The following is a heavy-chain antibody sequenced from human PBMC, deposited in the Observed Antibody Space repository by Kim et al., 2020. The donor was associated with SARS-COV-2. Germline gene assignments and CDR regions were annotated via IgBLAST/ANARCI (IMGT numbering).Heavy chain of an antibody. D-gene: IGHD3-10*01. Sequence: SETLSLTCTVSGGSISSSSYYWGWIRQPPGKGLEWIGSIYYSGSTYYNPSLKSRVTIPVDTSKNQFSLKLSSVTAADTAVYYCASQWFGNPWLGELLSGPYYYYGMDVWGQGTTVTVSS. CDR1: GGSISSSSYY. CDR2: IYYSGST. J-gene: IGHJ6*02. CDR3: ASQWFGNPWLGELLSGPYYYYGMDV. V-gene: IGHV4-39*01.